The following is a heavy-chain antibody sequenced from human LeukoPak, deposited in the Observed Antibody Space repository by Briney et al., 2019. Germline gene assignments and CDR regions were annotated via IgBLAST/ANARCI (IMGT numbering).Heavy chain of an antibody. Sequence: GGSLRLSCAASGFTFSNHAMHWVRQAPGKGLEWVAVVSYDGSNKFYADSVEGRFTISRDNSKETLYLQMDSLRPEDTAVYYCANTGLQSTGWYDTFDYWGQGTLVTVSS. V-gene: IGHV3-30-3*01. CDR1: GFTFSNHA. CDR3: ANTGLQSTGWYDTFDY. D-gene: IGHD6-19*01. J-gene: IGHJ4*02. CDR2: VSYDGSNK.